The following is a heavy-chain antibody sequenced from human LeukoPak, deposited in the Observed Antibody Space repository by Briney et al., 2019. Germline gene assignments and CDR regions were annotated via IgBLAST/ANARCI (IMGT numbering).Heavy chain of an antibody. J-gene: IGHJ4*02. D-gene: IGHD2-15*01. CDR2: ISGSGGST. Sequence: SGRSLRLSCAASGFTFSSYAMSWVRQAPGKGLEWVSAISGSGGSTYYADSVKGRFTISRDNSKNTLYLQMNSLRAEDTAVYYCARGYCSGGSCYSDWGQGTLVTVSS. CDR1: GFTFSSYA. CDR3: ARGYCSGGSCYSD. V-gene: IGHV3-23*01.